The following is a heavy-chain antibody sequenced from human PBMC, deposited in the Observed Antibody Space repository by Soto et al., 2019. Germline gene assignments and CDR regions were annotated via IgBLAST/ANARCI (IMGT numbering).Heavy chain of an antibody. J-gene: IGHJ5*02. CDR1: GGSISSYY. V-gene: IGHV4-59*01. Sequence: SETLSLTCTVSGGSISSYYWSWIRQPPGKGLEWIGYIYDSGSTNYNPSLKSRVTISVDTSKNQFSLKLSSVTAADTAVYYCARAGYCSGCICYPRGTSCIDPRCQGTLGTVSS. CDR2: IYDSGST. CDR3: ARAGYCSGCICYPRGTSCIDP. D-gene: IGHD2-15*01.